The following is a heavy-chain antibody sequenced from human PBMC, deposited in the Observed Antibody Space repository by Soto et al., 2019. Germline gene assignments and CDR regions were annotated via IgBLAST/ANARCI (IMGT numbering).Heavy chain of an antibody. Sequence: LVESGGGVAQPGRSLRLSCATSGFSFSPSGMHWVRQAPGKGLEWVAIIWNDGSTTYYADSVKGRFTISRDNSKNTLYLQMNSLRDEDTAVYYCARDGRHYDVDYWGQGTLVTVSS. CDR2: IWNDGSTT. CDR1: GFSFSPSG. V-gene: IGHV3-33*01. CDR3: ARDGRHYDVDY. J-gene: IGHJ4*02. D-gene: IGHD5-12*01.